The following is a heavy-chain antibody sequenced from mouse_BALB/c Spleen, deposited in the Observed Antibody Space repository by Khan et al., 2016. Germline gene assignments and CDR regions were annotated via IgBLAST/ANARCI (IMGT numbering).Heavy chain of an antibody. V-gene: IGHV1-4*01. D-gene: IGHD1-1*01. CDR2: INPSSGYT. CDR3: ERRYGSYGSSVFAY. J-gene: IGHJ3*01. Sequence: QVQLKQSGAELARPGASVKMSCKASGYTFTSYTMPWVKQRPGQGLEWIGYINPSSGYTNYNQKFKDKATLTADKSSSTAYMQLSSLTSEDSAVYYGERRYGSYGSSVFAYWGQETRVTVSA. CDR1: GYTFTSYT.